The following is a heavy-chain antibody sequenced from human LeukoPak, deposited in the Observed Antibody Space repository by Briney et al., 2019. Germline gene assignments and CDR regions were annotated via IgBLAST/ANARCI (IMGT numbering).Heavy chain of an antibody. J-gene: IGHJ4*02. D-gene: IGHD6-19*01. CDR3: ARDPGWLANYFDY. V-gene: IGHV3-11*04. Sequence: GGSLRLSCAASGFTFSDYYMTWIRQAPGKGLDWVSYISTTGSTMYYADSVKGRFTISRDNAKNTLYLQMNSLRAEDTAVYYCARDPGWLANYFDYWGQGTLVTVSS. CDR2: ISTTGSTM. CDR1: GFTFSDYY.